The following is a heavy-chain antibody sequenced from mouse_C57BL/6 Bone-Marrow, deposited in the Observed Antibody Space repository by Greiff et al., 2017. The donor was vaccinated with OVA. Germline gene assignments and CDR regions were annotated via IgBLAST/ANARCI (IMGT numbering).Heavy chain of an antibody. D-gene: IGHD1-1*01. Sequence: LQESGPGLVQPSQSLSITCTVSGFSLTSYGVHWVRQSPGKGLEWLGVIWSGGSTDYNAAFISRLSISKDNSKSQVFFKMNSLQADDTAIYYCARREGTTVVAPYAMDYWGQGTSVTVSS. J-gene: IGHJ4*01. V-gene: IGHV2-2*01. CDR1: GFSLTSYG. CDR2: IWSGGST. CDR3: ARREGTTVVAPYAMDY.